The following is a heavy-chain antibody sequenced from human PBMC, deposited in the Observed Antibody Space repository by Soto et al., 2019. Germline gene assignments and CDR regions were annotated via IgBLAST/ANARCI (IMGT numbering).Heavy chain of an antibody. D-gene: IGHD3-3*01. V-gene: IGHV5-51*01. CDR1: GYSFTSYW. CDR2: IYPGDSDT. CDR3: ARNLLNYDFWSGYLDV. J-gene: IGHJ6*02. Sequence: GESLKISCKGSGYSFTSYWIGWVRQMPGKGLEWMGIIYPGDSDTRYSPSFQDQVTISADKSISTAYLQWSSLKASDTAMYYCARNLLNYDFWSGYLDVWGQGTTVTVSS.